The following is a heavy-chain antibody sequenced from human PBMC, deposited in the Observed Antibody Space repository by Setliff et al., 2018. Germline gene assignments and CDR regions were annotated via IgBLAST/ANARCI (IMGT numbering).Heavy chain of an antibody. CDR1: GGSISSGSYY. Sequence: PSETLSLTCTVSGGSISSGSYYWSWIRQPAGKGLEWVGRLHTSGSTNYNPSLMSRATISVDTSKNQFSLNLSSVTAADTAVYFCARDNPIVGATDSWGQGTLVTVSS. CDR3: ARDNPIVGATDS. J-gene: IGHJ5*01. D-gene: IGHD1-26*01. CDR2: LHTSGST. V-gene: IGHV4-61*02.